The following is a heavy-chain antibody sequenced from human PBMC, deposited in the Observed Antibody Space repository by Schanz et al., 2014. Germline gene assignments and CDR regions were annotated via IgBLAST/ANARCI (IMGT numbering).Heavy chain of an antibody. Sequence: QVQLVQSGAEVKKPGASVKISCKASGYTFTDYYMYWVRQAPGQGLEWMGRINPNSGGTNYAQKFQGRVTMTRDTSIRPLCMGVPPLLSLVFSCLFVSPDYYDILTGYPYDTFDIWGQGTMVTVSS. CDR2: INPNSGGT. CDR1: GYTFTDYY. D-gene: IGHD3-9*01. CDR3: SPDYYDILTGYPYDTFDI. J-gene: IGHJ3*02. V-gene: IGHV1-2*05.